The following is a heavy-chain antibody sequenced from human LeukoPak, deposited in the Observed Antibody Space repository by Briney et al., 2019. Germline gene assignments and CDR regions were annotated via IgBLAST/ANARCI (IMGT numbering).Heavy chain of an antibody. D-gene: IGHD2-2*01. CDR1: GFTFSSYS. J-gene: IGHJ6*03. Sequence: GGSLRLSCAASGFTFSSYSMNWVRQAPGKGLEWVSSISSSSSYIYYADSVKGRFTISRDNAKNSLYLQMNSLRAEDTAVYYCARVGYCSSTSCSDMDVWGKGTTVTVSS. V-gene: IGHV3-21*01. CDR2: ISSSSSYI. CDR3: ARVGYCSSTSCSDMDV.